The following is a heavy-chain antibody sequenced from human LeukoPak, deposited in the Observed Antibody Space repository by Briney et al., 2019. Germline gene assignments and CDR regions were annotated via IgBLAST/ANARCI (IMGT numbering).Heavy chain of an antibody. CDR1: SVSISSGDYY. Sequence: SETLSLTCTVSSVSISSGDYYWSWIRQPPGKGLEWIGYIYYSGSTYYNPSLKSRVTISVDTSKNQFSLKLSSVTAADTAVYYCARTLLISVSIDYWGQGTLATVSS. CDR2: IYYSGST. V-gene: IGHV4-30-4*08. CDR3: ARTLLISVSIDY. D-gene: IGHD3-10*02. J-gene: IGHJ4*02.